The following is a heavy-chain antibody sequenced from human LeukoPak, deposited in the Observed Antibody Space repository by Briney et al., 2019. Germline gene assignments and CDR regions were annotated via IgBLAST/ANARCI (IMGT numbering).Heavy chain of an antibody. CDR1: GGSFSGHY. Sequence: SETLSLTCAVYGGSFSGHYWSWIRQPPGKGLEWIGEILHSGSTNYNPSLTTRVTMSVDTSKNQFSLKLRSVTAADTAVYYCACGVYGNQHWGQGTLVTVSS. J-gene: IGHJ1*01. CDR2: ILHSGST. CDR3: ACGVYGNQH. V-gene: IGHV4-34*12. D-gene: IGHD6-6*01.